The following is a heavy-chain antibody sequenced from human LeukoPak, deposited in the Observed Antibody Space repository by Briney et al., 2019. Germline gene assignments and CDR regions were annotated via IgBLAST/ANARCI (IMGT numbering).Heavy chain of an antibody. J-gene: IGHJ4*02. V-gene: IGHV4-39*07. Sequence: PSETLSLTCTVSVGSISLSSSYWAWIRQPPGKGLERFGSTYYSGSTDYNPSLRSQLTISVDTSKNHFSLRLNSVTAADTAVYYCARAVTSGWGYYSDHWGQGILVTVSS. D-gene: IGHD6-19*01. CDR1: VGSISLSSSY. CDR3: ARAVTSGWGYYSDH. CDR2: TYYSGST.